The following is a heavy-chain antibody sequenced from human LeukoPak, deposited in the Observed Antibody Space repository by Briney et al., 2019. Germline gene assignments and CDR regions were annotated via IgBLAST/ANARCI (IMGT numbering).Heavy chain of an antibody. D-gene: IGHD6-6*01. CDR1: GFTFDDYA. CDR2: ISWNSGSI. J-gene: IGHJ4*02. V-gene: IGHV3-9*01. CDR3: AKGYSSSSLSLFDY. Sequence: GRSLRLSCAASGFTFDDYAMHWVRQAPGKGLGWVSGISWNSGSIGYADSVKGRFTISRDNAKNSLYLQMNSLRAEDTALYYCAKGYSSSSLSLFDYWGQGTLVTVSS.